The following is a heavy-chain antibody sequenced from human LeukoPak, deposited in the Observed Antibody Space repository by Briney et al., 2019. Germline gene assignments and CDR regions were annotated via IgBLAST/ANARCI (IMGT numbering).Heavy chain of an antibody. V-gene: IGHV3-9*01. D-gene: IGHD6-13*01. CDR3: AKDAVRSMYSSSWYGRNNWFDP. CDR2: ISWNSGSI. CDR1: GFTFDDYA. J-gene: IGHJ5*02. Sequence: AGGSLRLSCAASGFTFDDYAMHWVRQAPGKGLEWVSGISWNSGSIVYADSVKGRFTISRDDAKNSLYLQMNSLRAEDTALYYCAKDAVRSMYSSSWYGRNNWFDPWGQGTLVTVSS.